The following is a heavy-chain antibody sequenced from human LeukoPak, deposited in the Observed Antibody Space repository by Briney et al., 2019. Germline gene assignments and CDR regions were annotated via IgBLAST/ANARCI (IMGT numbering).Heavy chain of an antibody. J-gene: IGHJ4*02. V-gene: IGHV3-74*01. CDR1: GFTFSSYW. D-gene: IGHD2-2*01. CDR2: INTDGSST. Sequence: GGSLRLSCTASGFTFSSYWMNWVRQAPGKGLVWVSRINTDGSSTRYADSVKGRFTISRDNAKNTLYLQMNSLRAEDTAVYYCARDLGYCSITSCPGLDYCSQGTLVTVSS. CDR3: ARDLGYCSITSCPGLDY.